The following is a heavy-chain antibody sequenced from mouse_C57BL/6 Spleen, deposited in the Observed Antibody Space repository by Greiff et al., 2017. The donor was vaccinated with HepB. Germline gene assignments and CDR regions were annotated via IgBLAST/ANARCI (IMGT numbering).Heavy chain of an antibody. D-gene: IGHD1-1*01. CDR1: GYTFTSYW. Sequence: QVQLKQPGAELVKPGASVKLSCKASGYTFTSYWMQWVKQRPGQGLEWIGEIDPSDSYTNYNQKFKGKATLTVDTSSSTAYMQLSSLTSEDSAVYYCARSGGSSYQFAYWGQGTLVTVSA. CDR2: IDPSDSYT. V-gene: IGHV1-50*01. J-gene: IGHJ3*01. CDR3: ARSGGSSYQFAY.